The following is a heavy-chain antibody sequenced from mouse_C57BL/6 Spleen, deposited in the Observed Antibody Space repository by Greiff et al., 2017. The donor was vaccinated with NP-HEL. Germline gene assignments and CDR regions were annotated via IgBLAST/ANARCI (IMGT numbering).Heavy chain of an antibody. CDR3: ARDLHYGSSTYYFDY. J-gene: IGHJ2*01. CDR1: GFTFSDYG. D-gene: IGHD1-1*01. CDR2: ISSGSSTI. Sequence: EVKLVESGGGLVKPGGSLKLSCAASGFTFSDYGMHWVRQAPEKGLEWVAYISSGSSTIYYADTVKGRFTISRDNAKNTLFLQMTSLRSEDTAMYYCARDLHYGSSTYYFDYWGQGTTLTVSS. V-gene: IGHV5-17*01.